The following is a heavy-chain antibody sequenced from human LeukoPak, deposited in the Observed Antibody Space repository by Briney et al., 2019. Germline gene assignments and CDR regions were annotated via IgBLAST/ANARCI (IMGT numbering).Heavy chain of an antibody. V-gene: IGHV3-7*01. Sequence: GGSLRLSCVASGFTFSSYWMSWVRQAPGKGLEWVANIKQDGSEKCYVDSVKGRFTISRDNAKNSLYLQMNSLRAEDTAVYYCARDCSSGWYPNYYFDYWGQGTLVTVSS. CDR3: ARDCSSGWYPNYYFDY. CDR2: IKQDGSEK. J-gene: IGHJ4*02. CDR1: GFTFSSYW. D-gene: IGHD6-19*01.